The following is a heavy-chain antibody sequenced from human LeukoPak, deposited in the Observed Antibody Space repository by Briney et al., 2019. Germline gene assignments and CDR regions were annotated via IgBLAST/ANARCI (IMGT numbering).Heavy chain of an antibody. D-gene: IGHD5-18*01. V-gene: IGHV3-30*18. CDR2: ISYDGSNK. Sequence: GGSLRLSCAASGFTFSSYAMSWVRQAPGKGLEWVAVISYDGSNKYYADSVKGRFTISRDNSKNTLYLQMNSLRPEDTAVYYCAKDQGYSYGYVSYWGQGTLVTVSS. CDR1: GFTFSSYA. CDR3: AKDQGYSYGYVSY. J-gene: IGHJ4*02.